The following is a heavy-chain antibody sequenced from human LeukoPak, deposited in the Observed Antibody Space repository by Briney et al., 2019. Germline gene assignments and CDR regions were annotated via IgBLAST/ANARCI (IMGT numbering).Heavy chain of an antibody. CDR3: AKGRPWFGEGVDY. D-gene: IGHD3-10*01. CDR1: GFTFSSSA. V-gene: IGHV3-23*01. J-gene: IGHJ4*02. CDR2: ISGGGGST. Sequence: GGSLRLSCAASGFTFSSSAMNWVRQAPGKGLEWVSAISGGGGSTYYADSVKGRFTISRDNSKNTLYLQMNSLRAEDTAVYYCAKGRPWFGEGVDYWGQGTLVTVSS.